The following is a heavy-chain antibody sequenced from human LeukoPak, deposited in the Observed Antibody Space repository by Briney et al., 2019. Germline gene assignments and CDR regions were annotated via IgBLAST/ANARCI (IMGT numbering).Heavy chain of an antibody. CDR3: ARSYGHWDYYFDY. J-gene: IGHJ4*02. V-gene: IGHV4-59*01. D-gene: IGHD7-27*01. CDR2: IYYSGST. CDR1: VGSITSYY. Sequence: SETLSLTCTVSVGSITSYYWSWIRQPPGRGLEWIGYIYYSGSTNYNPSLKSRVTISVDTSKNQFSLKLSSVTAADTAVYYCARSYGHWDYYFDYWGKGTLVTVSS.